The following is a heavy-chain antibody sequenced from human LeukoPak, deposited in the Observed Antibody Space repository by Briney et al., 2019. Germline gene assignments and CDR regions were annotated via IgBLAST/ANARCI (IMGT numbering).Heavy chain of an antibody. CDR3: ARAPVERRRNAFDI. CDR2: IYYSGST. J-gene: IGHJ3*02. Sequence: PSETLSLTCTVSGGSISSYYWSWIRQPPGKGLEWIGYIYYSGSTNYNPSLKSRVTISVDTSKNQFSLKLSSVTAADTAVYYCARAPVERRRNAFDIWGRGTMVTVSS. V-gene: IGHV4-59*01. CDR1: GGSISSYY. D-gene: IGHD5-24*01.